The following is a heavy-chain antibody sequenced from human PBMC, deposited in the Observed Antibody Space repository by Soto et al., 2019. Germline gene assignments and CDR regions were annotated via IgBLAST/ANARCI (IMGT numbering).Heavy chain of an antibody. Sequence: GESLKISCNGSGYSFSKYWIGWVRQMPGKGLEWMGIIYPGDSDTRYSPSFQGQVTISADKSISTTYLQWSSLKASDTAMYYCARRYCSSRDCPDDALDIWGQGTMVTVSS. CDR1: GYSFSKYW. CDR3: ARRYCSSRDCPDDALDI. CDR2: IYPGDSDT. J-gene: IGHJ3*02. V-gene: IGHV5-51*01. D-gene: IGHD2-2*01.